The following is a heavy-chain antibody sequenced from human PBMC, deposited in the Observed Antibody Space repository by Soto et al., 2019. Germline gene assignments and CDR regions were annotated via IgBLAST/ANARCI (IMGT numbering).Heavy chain of an antibody. CDR2: IWHDGSNK. J-gene: IGHJ6*04. V-gene: IGHV3-33*01. D-gene: IGHD2-2*01. Sequence: QVQLVESGGGVVQPGRSLILSCAASGFTFSSYGMHWVRQAPGKGLEWVAVIWHDGSNKYYADSVKGRFTISRDNSKNTRYAQRNSQRVGDTAVYYCARVAGYCRSTSEFRVYYYYYYGMYVWGEGTTVPVSS. CDR1: GFTFSSYG. CDR3: ARVAGYCRSTSEFRVYYYYYYGMYV.